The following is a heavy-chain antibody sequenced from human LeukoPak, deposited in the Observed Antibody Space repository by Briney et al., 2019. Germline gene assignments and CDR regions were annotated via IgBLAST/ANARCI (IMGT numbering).Heavy chain of an antibody. CDR1: GGTFSSYA. V-gene: IGHV1-69*13. J-gene: IGHJ1*01. D-gene: IGHD2-21*01. Sequence: ASVNVSCKASGGTFSSYAISWVRQDPGQGLEWMGGIIPSFGTANYAQKFQGRVTITADESTSTAYMELSRLKSEDTAVYYCARDSSEFRSLIPHWGQGTLVTVSS. CDR2: IIPSFGTA. CDR3: ARDSSEFRSLIPH.